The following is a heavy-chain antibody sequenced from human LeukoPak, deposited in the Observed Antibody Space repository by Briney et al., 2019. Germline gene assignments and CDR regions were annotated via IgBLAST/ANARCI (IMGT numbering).Heavy chain of an antibody. CDR1: GGSISSGSYY. CDR3: AREGPYVGYCSSTSCYNKGWFDP. V-gene: IGHV4-61*02. Sequence: SETLSLTCTVSGGSISSGSYYWSWIRQPAGKGLEWIGRIYTSGSTNYNPSLKSRVTISVDTSKNQFSLKLSSVTAADTAVYYCAREGPYVGYCSSTSCYNKGWFDPWGQGTLVTVSS. J-gene: IGHJ5*02. CDR2: IYTSGST. D-gene: IGHD2-2*02.